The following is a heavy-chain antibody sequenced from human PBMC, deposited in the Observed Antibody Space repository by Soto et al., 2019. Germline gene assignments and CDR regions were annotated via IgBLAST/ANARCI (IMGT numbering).Heavy chain of an antibody. CDR2: IFGGGST. CDR1: GFIVSSNY. CDR3: ATGGQELQLASDF. Sequence: VRLSCAASGFIVSSNYMNWVRQAPGKGLEWLSCIFGGGSTYYADSVEGRFTISRDNSKNTVYLQMSSLRADDTAIYYCATGGQELQLASDFRGQGNLVTLPS. V-gene: IGHV3-53*01. J-gene: IGHJ4*02. D-gene: IGHD6-13*01.